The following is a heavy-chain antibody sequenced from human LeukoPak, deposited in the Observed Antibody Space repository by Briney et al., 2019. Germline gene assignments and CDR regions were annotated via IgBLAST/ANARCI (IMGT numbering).Heavy chain of an antibody. Sequence: GASVKVSCKASGYTFTGYYMHWVRQAPGQGLEWMGWINPNSGGTNYAQKFRGRVTMTRDTSISTAYMELSRLRSDDTAVYYCARGGGSGWYSRPNDAFDIWGQGTMVTVSS. CDR1: GYTFTGYY. CDR3: ARGGGSGWYSRPNDAFDI. D-gene: IGHD6-19*01. CDR2: INPNSGGT. J-gene: IGHJ3*02. V-gene: IGHV1-2*02.